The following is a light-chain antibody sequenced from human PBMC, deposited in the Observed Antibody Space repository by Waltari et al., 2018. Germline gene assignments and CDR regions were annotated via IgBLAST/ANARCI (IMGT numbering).Light chain of an antibody. CDR1: SSDVGSYNL. CDR2: EDN. CDR3: CSYAGSGTFAVI. J-gene: IGLJ2*01. Sequence: QSALTQPASVSGSPGQPITISCTGTSSDVGSYNLVSWYQQDPGKAPKLMIYEDNKRPSGVSNRFSGSRSGNTASLTISGLQAEDEADYYCCSYAGSGTFAVIFGGGTKLTVL. V-gene: IGLV2-23*02.